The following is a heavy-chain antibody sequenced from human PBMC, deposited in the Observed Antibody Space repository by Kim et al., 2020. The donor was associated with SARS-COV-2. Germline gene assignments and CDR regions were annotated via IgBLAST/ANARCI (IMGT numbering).Heavy chain of an antibody. J-gene: IGHJ5*02. V-gene: IGHV1-18*01. Sequence: ASVKVSCEASGYTFASSSITWVRQAPGQGLEWMGWISTNNGYTNYAHHLQGRMSMTTDSSTSTVTMELRSLRSDDTAVYYCARGTQREGFDPWGQGTLVTVSP. CDR2: ISTNNGYT. D-gene: IGHD6-25*01. CDR1: GYTFASSS. CDR3: ARGTQREGFDP.